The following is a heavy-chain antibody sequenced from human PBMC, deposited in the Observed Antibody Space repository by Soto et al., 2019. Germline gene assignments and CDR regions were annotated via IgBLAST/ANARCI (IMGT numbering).Heavy chain of an antibody. J-gene: IGHJ4*02. CDR3: ARALGDFWSGYYNFRSIGLVGYFDY. CDR2: INSDGSST. Sequence: EVQLVESGGGLVQPGGSLRLSCAASGFTFSSYWMHWVRQAPGKGLVWVSRINSDGSSTSYADSVKGRFTISRDNAKNTLYLQMNSLRAEDTAVYYCARALGDFWSGYYNFRSIGLVGYFDYWGQGTLVTVSS. CDR1: GFTFSSYW. V-gene: IGHV3-74*01. D-gene: IGHD3-3*01.